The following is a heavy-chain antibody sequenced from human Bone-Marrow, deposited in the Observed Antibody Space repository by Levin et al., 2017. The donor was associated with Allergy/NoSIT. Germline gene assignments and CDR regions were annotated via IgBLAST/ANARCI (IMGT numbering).Heavy chain of an antibody. V-gene: IGHV3-74*03. J-gene: IGHJ5*02. CDR2: ISADGTVP. CDR1: GFAFRKYW. D-gene: IGHD3-3*01. CDR3: TRGGEGSDFFSGFRHWFDP. Sequence: QSGGSLRLSCAASGFAFRKYWMHWVRQVPGKGLMWVSRISADGTVPTYAGPVKGRFTVSRDNAKNTLYLQMNSLRVDDTAVYYCTRGGEGSDFFSGFRHWFDPWGQGTLVTVSS.